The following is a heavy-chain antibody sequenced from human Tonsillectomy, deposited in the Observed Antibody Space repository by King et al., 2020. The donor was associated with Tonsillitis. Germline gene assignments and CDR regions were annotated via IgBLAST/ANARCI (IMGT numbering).Heavy chain of an antibody. J-gene: IGHJ4*02. Sequence: QLVQSGAEVKKPGASVKVSCKASGYTFTGYYMHWVRQAPGQGLEWMGWINPNSGGPNYAQKFQGRVTMTRDTSISTAYMELSRLRSDDTAVYYCARGGDITARPDVDYWGQGTLVTVSS. V-gene: IGHV1-2*02. CDR3: ARGGDITARPDVDY. CDR1: GYTFTGYY. D-gene: IGHD6-6*01. CDR2: INPNSGGP.